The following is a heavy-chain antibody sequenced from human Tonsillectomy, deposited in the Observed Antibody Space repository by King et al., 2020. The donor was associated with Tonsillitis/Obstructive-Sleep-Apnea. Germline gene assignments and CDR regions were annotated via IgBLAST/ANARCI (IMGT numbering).Heavy chain of an antibody. J-gene: IGHJ4*02. CDR2: IDPSDSYT. D-gene: IGHD2-15*01. V-gene: IGHV5-10-1*03. Sequence: DVQLVQSGAEVRKPGASLRISCKTSGYSFTNYWITWVRQLPGKGLEWLGRIDPSDSYTNYSPSFQGHVTFSSDKANATAFLHWSSLRASDTAIYFCARHRYLGASPVFDYWGQGTVVTVSS. CDR1: GYSFTNYW. CDR3: ARHRYLGASPVFDY.